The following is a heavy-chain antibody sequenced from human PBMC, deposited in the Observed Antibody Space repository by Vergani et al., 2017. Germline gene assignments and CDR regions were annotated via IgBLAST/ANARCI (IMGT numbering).Heavy chain of an antibody. D-gene: IGHD3-16*01. CDR2: INAGNSNT. CDR1: GYTFTSYA. Sequence: QVQLVQSGAEVKKPGASVKVSCKASGYTFTSYAMHWVRQAPGQRLGWMGWINAGNSNTKYSQKFQGRVTITRDTSASTAYMELSSLRSEDTAVYYCARDRYSPALGDFDYWGQGTLVTVSS. J-gene: IGHJ4*02. CDR3: ARDRYSPALGDFDY. V-gene: IGHV1-3*01.